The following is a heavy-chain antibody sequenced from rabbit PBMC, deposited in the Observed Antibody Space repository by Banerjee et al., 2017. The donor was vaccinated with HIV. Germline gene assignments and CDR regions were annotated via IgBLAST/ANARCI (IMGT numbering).Heavy chain of an antibody. CDR1: GFSFSSSYW. V-gene: IGHV1S45*01. D-gene: IGHD1-1*01. CDR3: ARDLTGVIGWNLNL. CDR2: IYGGSSGST. Sequence: QEQLEESGGDLVKPEGSLTLTCTASGFSFSSSYWICWVRQAPGKGLEWIACIYGGSSGSTYYASWAKGRFTISKTSSTTVTLQMTSLTAADTATYFCARDLTGVIGWNLNLWGQGTLVTVS. J-gene: IGHJ4*01.